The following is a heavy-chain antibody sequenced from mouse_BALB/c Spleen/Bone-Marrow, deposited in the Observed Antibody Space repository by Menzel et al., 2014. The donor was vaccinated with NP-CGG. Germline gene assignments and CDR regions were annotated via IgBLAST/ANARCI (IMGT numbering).Heavy chain of an antibody. V-gene: IGHV14-3*02. D-gene: IGHD1-1*01. Sequence: EVQLQQSGAELVKPGASVKLSCTASGFNXXXTXMHWVKQRPEXXXXWIGRIDPANGYTKFDPKFQGKATITADTSSNTAYLQLSSLTSEDTVVYYCARGTTVVSYYAMDYWGQGTSVTVSS. J-gene: IGHJ4*01. CDR1: GFNXXXTX. CDR2: IDPANGYT. CDR3: ARGTTVVSYYAMDY.